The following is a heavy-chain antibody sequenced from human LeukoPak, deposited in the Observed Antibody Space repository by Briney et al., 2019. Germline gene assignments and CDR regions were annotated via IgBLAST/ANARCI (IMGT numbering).Heavy chain of an antibody. J-gene: IGHJ3*02. CDR3: AKPETTVTTGIKSFDI. CDR2: IHYGGSNE. V-gene: IGHV3-30*02. Sequence: GGSLRLSCAASGFPFSSYGMHWVRQAPGKGLEWVAFIHYGGSNENYAESVKGRFTISRDNSKNTLCLQMNSLRIEDTGLYYCAKPETTVTTGIKSFDIWGQGTMVTVSS. D-gene: IGHD4-17*01. CDR1: GFPFSSYG.